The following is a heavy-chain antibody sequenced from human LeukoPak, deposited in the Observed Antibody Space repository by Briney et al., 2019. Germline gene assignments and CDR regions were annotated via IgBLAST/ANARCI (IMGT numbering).Heavy chain of an antibody. CDR3: ARAYSGSADAFDI. Sequence: ASVKVSCKASGYTFTGYYMHWVRQAPGQGLEWVGWINPNSGGTNYSQKFQGRVTMTRDTSISTAYMELSRLRSDDTAVYYCARAYSGSADAFDIWGQGTMVTVSS. V-gene: IGHV1-2*02. D-gene: IGHD1-26*01. CDR1: GYTFTGYY. CDR2: INPNSGGT. J-gene: IGHJ3*02.